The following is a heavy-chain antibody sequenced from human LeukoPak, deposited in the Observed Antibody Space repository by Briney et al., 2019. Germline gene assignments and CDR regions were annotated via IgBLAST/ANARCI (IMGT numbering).Heavy chain of an antibody. CDR2: TSGSGVST. D-gene: IGHD4-11*01. Sequence: GGSLRLSCAASGFTFSSYAMSWVRQAPGKGLEWVSATSGSGVSTNYADSVKGRFTISRDNAKNTLYLQMSSLRAEDTAVYYCTKDLSYSLDYWGQGTLVTVSS. CDR3: TKDLSYSLDY. CDR1: GFTFSSYA. J-gene: IGHJ4*02. V-gene: IGHV3-23*01.